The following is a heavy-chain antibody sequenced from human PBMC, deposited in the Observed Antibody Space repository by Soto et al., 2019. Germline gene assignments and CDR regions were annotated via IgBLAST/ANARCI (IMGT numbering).Heavy chain of an antibody. V-gene: IGHV4-59*01. CDR1: GGSISSYY. D-gene: IGHD7-27*01. CDR2: IYYSGST. Sequence: PSETLSLTCTVSGGSISSYYWSWIRQPPGKGLEWIGYIYYSGSTNYNPSLKSRVTISVDTSKNQFSLKLSSVTAADTAVYYCARDRSGDPYGMDVWGQGTTVTVSS. CDR3: ARDRSGDPYGMDV. J-gene: IGHJ6*02.